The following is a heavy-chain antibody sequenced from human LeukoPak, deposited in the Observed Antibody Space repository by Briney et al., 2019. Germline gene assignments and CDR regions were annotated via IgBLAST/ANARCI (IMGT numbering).Heavy chain of an antibody. V-gene: IGHV3-74*01. Sequence: PGGSLRLSCAASGFTFSRYWMHWVRQAPGKGPVWVSRIRSDGSSTDYADSVKGRFTISRDNAKNTLYLQMNSLRAEDTAVYYCAREQGYYSVPGYWGQGTRSPSPQ. CDR1: GFTFSRYW. J-gene: IGHJ4*02. CDR2: IRSDGSST. CDR3: AREQGYYSVPGY. D-gene: IGHD3-22*01.